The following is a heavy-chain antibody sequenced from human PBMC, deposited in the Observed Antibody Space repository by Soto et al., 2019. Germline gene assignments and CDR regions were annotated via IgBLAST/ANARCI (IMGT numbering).Heavy chain of an antibody. CDR1: GYTFTGYY. CDR2: INPNSGGT. V-gene: IGHV1-2*02. D-gene: IGHD3-9*01. J-gene: IGHJ4*02. CDR3: ARGFDWLLFL. Sequence: GASVKVSCKASGYTFTGYYTHWVRQAPGQVLEWMGWINPNSGGTNYAQKFQGRVTMTRDTSISTAYMELSSVTAADTAVYYCARGFDWLLFLWGQGTLVTVSS.